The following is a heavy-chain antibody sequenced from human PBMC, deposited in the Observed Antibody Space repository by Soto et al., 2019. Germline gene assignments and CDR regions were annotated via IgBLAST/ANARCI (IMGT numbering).Heavy chain of an antibody. Sequence: QVQLVQSGAEVKKPGSSVKVSCKASGGTFSSYAISWVRQAPGQGLEWMGGIIPIFGTANYAQKFQGRVTITADESTSTSYMALSSLRSEDTAGYYCAGSFYDYVWGSYPDFDYWGQGTLVTVSS. CDR3: AGSFYDYVWGSYPDFDY. CDR1: GGTFSSYA. D-gene: IGHD3-16*02. V-gene: IGHV1-69*12. CDR2: IIPIFGTA. J-gene: IGHJ4*02.